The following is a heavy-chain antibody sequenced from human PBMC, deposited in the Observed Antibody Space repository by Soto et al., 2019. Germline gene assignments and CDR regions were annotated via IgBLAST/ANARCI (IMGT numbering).Heavy chain of an antibody. D-gene: IGHD3-3*01. V-gene: IGHV3-11*01. Sequence: GGSLRLSCAASGFTFSGYYMSWIRQAPGKGLEWVSYISSSGSTIYYADSVKGRFTISRDNAKNSLYLQMNSLRAEDTAVYYCARAEQYGQKVLRFLEWFLGYFDYWGQGTLVTVSS. CDR1: GFTFSGYY. CDR3: ARAEQYGQKVLRFLEWFLGYFDY. J-gene: IGHJ4*02. CDR2: ISSSGSTI.